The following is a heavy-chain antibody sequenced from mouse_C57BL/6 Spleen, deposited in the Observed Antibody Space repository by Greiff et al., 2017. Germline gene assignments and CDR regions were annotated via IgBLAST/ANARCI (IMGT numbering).Heavy chain of an antibody. CDR1: GYTFTEYT. D-gene: IGHD1-1*01. Sequence: VHLVESGAELVKPGASVKLSCKASGYTFTEYTIHWVKQRSGQGLEWIGWFYPGSGSIKYNEKFKDKATLTADKSSSTVYMELSRLTSEDSAVYFCARHEEYGTSRDWYFDVWGTGTTVTVSS. CDR2: FYPGSGSI. CDR3: ARHEEYGTSRDWYFDV. J-gene: IGHJ1*03. V-gene: IGHV1-62-2*01.